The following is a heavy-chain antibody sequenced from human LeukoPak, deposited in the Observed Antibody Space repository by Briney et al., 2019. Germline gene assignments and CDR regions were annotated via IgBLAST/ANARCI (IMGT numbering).Heavy chain of an antibody. Sequence: GGSLRLSCAASGFTFSSYAMHWVRQAPGKGLEWVAVISYDGSNKYYADSVKGRFTISRDNSKNTLYLQMNSLRAEDTAVYYCATSHGSGSPVDYWGQGTLVTVSS. J-gene: IGHJ4*02. CDR1: GFTFSSYA. CDR2: ISYDGSNK. D-gene: IGHD3-10*01. CDR3: ATSHGSGSPVDY. V-gene: IGHV3-30-3*01.